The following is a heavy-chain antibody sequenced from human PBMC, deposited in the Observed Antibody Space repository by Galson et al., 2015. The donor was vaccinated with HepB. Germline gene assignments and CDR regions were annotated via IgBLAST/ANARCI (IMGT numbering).Heavy chain of an antibody. CDR3: ARIALSGSYWYFDY. CDR1: GFTFSSYT. V-gene: IGHV3-48*01. Sequence: SLRLSCAASGFTFSSYTMNWVRQAPGKGLEWISYISTTSDNKFSADSVKGRFIISRDNAKNSLYLQMNSLRAGDTAVYYCARIALSGSYWYFDYWGQGILVTVSS. D-gene: IGHD1-26*01. J-gene: IGHJ4*02. CDR2: ISTTSDNK.